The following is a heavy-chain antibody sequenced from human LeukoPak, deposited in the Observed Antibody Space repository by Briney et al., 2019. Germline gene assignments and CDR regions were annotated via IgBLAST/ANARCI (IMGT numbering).Heavy chain of an antibody. V-gene: IGHV3-48*03. CDR2: ISSSGSII. Sequence: GGSLRLSCATSGFTFTTYEMNWVRLAPGKGLEWVSFISSSGSIIYYADSVKGRFTFSRDNPKNSLYLHMNSLRAEDTAVYYCARGGNTGYNYNAFDIWGQGTMVTVSS. J-gene: IGHJ3*02. CDR1: GFTFTTYE. D-gene: IGHD3-9*01. CDR3: ARGGNTGYNYNAFDI.